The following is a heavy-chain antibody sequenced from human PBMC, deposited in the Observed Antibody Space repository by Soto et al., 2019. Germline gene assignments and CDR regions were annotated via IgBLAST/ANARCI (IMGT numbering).Heavy chain of an antibody. CDR3: ARDKDIVLTVFPDDYYYYYGMDV. CDR2: IIPIFGTA. J-gene: IGHJ6*02. CDR1: GGTFSSYA. V-gene: IGHV1-69*13. Sequence: ASVKVSCKASGGTFSSYAISWVRQAPGQGLEWMGGIIPIFGTANYAQKFQGRVTITADESTSTAYMELSSLRSEDTAVYYCARDKDIVLTVFPDDYYYYYGMDVWGQGTTVTVSS. D-gene: IGHD2-8*01.